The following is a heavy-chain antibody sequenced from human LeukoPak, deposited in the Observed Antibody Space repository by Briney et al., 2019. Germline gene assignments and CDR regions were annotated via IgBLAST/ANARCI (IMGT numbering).Heavy chain of an antibody. J-gene: IGHJ3*02. Sequence: GESLKISCKGSGYSFTSYWIGWVRQMPGKGLEWMGIIYPGDSGTRYSPSFQGQVTISADKSISTAYLQWSSLKASDTAMYYCARQLYYDILTGYSLGAFDIWGQGTMVTVSS. D-gene: IGHD3-9*01. CDR1: GYSFTSYW. CDR3: ARQLYYDILTGYSLGAFDI. V-gene: IGHV5-51*01. CDR2: IYPGDSGT.